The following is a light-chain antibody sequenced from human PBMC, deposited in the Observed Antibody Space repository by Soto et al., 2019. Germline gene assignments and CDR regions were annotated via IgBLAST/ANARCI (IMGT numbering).Light chain of an antibody. CDR2: GAS. J-gene: IGKJ2*01. V-gene: IGKV3-20*01. Sequence: EIVLTQSPGTLSLSPGERATLSCRASQSVSSSYLAWYQQKPGQAPRLLIYGASSRATGIPDRFSGSVSGTDFTLTISRLEPDDFAVYYCQQYGSSPRTFGQGTKLEIK. CDR3: QQYGSSPRT. CDR1: QSVSSSY.